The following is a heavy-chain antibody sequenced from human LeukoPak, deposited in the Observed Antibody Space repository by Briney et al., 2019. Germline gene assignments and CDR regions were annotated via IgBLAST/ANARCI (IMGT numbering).Heavy chain of an antibody. CDR2: ISGSGGRT. CDR3: ARVSGRIQIWPQPFGDGMDV. D-gene: IGHD5-18*01. Sequence: GGSLRLSCAASILTFNADVMGWVRQAPGKGLECISAISGSGGRTCYADSVKGRFAISRDNSRNTLYLQMNSLRLEDTAIYYCARVSGRIQIWPQPFGDGMDVWGQGTTVTVSS. CDR1: ILTFNADV. V-gene: IGHV3-23*01. J-gene: IGHJ6*02.